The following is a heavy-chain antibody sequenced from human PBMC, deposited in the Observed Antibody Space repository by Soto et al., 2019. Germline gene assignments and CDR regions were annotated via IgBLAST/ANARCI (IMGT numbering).Heavy chain of an antibody. V-gene: IGHV1-18*01. Sequence: QVQLVQSGAEVKKPGASVKVSCKASGYTFTSYGISWVRQAPGQGLEWMGWISAYNGNTNYAQKLQGRDTMTTDTSTSTAYMELRSLRSDDTAVYYCAREMGDTAMVYYYYYGMDVWGQGTTVTVSS. CDR3: AREMGDTAMVYYYYYGMDV. J-gene: IGHJ6*02. CDR1: GYTFTSYG. D-gene: IGHD5-18*01. CDR2: ISAYNGNT.